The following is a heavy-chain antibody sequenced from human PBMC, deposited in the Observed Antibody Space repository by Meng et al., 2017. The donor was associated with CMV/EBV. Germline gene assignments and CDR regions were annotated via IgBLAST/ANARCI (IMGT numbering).Heavy chain of an antibody. D-gene: IGHD2-15*01. J-gene: IGHJ4*02. CDR1: GGTFGSDA. Sequence: VEIVRSAVEVKKPGSPVKVSCTASGGTFGSDAISWVRKVTGQGLEWMGGIIPIFGTANYAQKFQGRVTITADESTSTAYMELSSLRSEDTAVYYCARNQPSRGWSHEDYWGQGTLVTVSS. CDR3: ARNQPSRGWSHEDY. CDR2: IIPIFGTA. V-gene: IGHV1-69*01.